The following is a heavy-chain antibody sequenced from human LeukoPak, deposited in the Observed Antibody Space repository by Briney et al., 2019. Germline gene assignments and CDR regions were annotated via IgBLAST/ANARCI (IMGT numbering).Heavy chain of an antibody. CDR2: IYPRGST. Sequence: SETLSLTCAVSGGSISSGSYSWSWIRQPPGKGLEWIGYIYPRGSTYYNPSLKSRVILSLDKSANEFSLNLSSVTAADTAVYYCARFSPRAMGNFLDFWGQGTLVTVSS. CDR3: ARFSPRAMGNFLDF. D-gene: IGHD7-27*01. CDR1: GGSISSGSYS. V-gene: IGHV4-30-2*01. J-gene: IGHJ4*02.